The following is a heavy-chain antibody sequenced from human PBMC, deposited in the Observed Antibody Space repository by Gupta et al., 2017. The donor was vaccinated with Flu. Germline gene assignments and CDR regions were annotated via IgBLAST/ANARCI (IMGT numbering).Heavy chain of an antibody. CDR2: IKSKTDGGTT. D-gene: IGHD5-18*01. V-gene: IGHV3-15*01. CDR1: GFTFSNAW. CDR3: TTKIPDTAMVSDY. J-gene: IGHJ4*02. Sequence: EVQLVESGGGLVKPGGSLRLSCAASGFTFSNAWMSWVRQAPGKGLEWVGRIKSKTDGGTTDYAAPVKGRFTISRDDSKNTLYLQMNSLKTEDTAVYYCTTKIPDTAMVSDYWGQGTLVTVSS.